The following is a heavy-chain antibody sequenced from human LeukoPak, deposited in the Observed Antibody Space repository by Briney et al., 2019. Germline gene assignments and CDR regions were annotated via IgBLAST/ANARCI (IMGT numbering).Heavy chain of an antibody. CDR1: GGSIHTYN. CDR3: ARDRQHSYGSDLDH. Sequence: SETRSLTCTVSGGSIHTYNWMWIRQPAGKGLEFIGRNNFAGRGYYNPSLKSRVTISVDSPSNQFSLELTSVTAADTAVYYCARDRQHSYGSDLDHWGQGILVTVSS. V-gene: IGHV4-4*07. J-gene: IGHJ4*02. D-gene: IGHD5-18*01. CDR2: NNFAGRG.